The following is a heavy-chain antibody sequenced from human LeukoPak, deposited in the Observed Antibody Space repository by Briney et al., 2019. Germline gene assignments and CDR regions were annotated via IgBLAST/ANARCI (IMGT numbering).Heavy chain of an antibody. V-gene: IGHV3-30*18. Sequence: GRSLRLSCAASGFTFSSYGMHWVRQAPGKGLEWVAVISYDGSNKYYADSVKGRFTISRDNSKNTLYLQMNSLRAGDTAVYYCAKGTMVRGEDYWGQGTLVTVSS. CDR1: GFTFSSYG. D-gene: IGHD3-10*01. CDR2: ISYDGSNK. CDR3: AKGTMVRGEDY. J-gene: IGHJ4*02.